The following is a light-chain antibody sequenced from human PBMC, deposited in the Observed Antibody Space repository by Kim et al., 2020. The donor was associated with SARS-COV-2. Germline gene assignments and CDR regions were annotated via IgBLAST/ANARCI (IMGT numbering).Light chain of an antibody. CDR1: PTLRGF. V-gene: IGKV3-11*01. CDR2: DVS. J-gene: IGKJ5*01. Sequence: PGERATPAGRASPTLRGFFTWNQKKPGQAPRVLVYDVSNRATDIPGRFSGSGSGTDFTLTISSLEPEDFAVYYCQQYDNWPITFGQGTQLEIK. CDR3: QQYDNWPIT.